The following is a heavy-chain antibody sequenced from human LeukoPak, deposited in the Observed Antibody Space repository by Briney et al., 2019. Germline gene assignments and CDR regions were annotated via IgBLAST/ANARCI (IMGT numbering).Heavy chain of an antibody. CDR2: INPNSGGT. V-gene: IGHV1-2*02. Sequence: ASVKVSCKASGYTFTGYYMHWVRQAPGQGLEWMGWINPNSGGTNYAQKFQGRVTMTRDTSISTAYMELSGLRSDDTAVYYCARSRGSSRGYYYYYGMDVWGQGTTVTVSS. D-gene: IGHD6-13*01. CDR1: GYTFTGYY. CDR3: ARSRGSSRGYYYYYGMDV. J-gene: IGHJ6*02.